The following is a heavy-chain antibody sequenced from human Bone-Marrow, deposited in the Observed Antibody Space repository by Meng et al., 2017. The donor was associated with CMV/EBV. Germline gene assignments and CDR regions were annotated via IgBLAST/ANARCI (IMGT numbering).Heavy chain of an antibody. Sequence: ASVKVSCKASGYTFTSYDINWVRQATGQGLEWMGWMNPNSGNTGYAQKFQGRVTITRNTSISTAYMELSSLRSEDTAVYYCARVPELTPSMVVWGQGTTVTVSS. J-gene: IGHJ6*02. V-gene: IGHV1-8*03. CDR3: ARVPELTPSMVV. CDR2: MNPNSGNT. CDR1: GYTFTSYD. D-gene: IGHD1-1*01.